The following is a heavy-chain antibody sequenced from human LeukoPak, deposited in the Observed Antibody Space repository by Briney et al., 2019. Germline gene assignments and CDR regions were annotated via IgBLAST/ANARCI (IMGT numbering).Heavy chain of an antibody. CDR3: ARESSSQELGYRYNHDAFDI. Sequence: ASVKVSCKASGYTFTSYDINWVRQATGQGLEWMGWMNPNSGNTGYAQKFQGRVTITRNTSISTAYMELSSLRSEDTAVYYCARESSSQELGYRYNHDAFDIWGQGTMVTVSS. CDR1: GYTFTSYD. CDR2: MNPNSGNT. V-gene: IGHV1-8*03. J-gene: IGHJ3*02. D-gene: IGHD3-16*02.